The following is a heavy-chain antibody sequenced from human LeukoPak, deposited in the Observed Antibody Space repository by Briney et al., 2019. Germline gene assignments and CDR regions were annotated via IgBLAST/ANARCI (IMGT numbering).Heavy chain of an antibody. CDR1: GFTFSSYA. D-gene: IGHD3-22*01. V-gene: IGHV3-30*04. Sequence: GGSLRLSCAASGFTFSSYAMHWVRQAPGKGLEWVAVISYDGSNKYYADSVKGRFTISRDNSKNTLYLQMNSLRAEDTAVYYCARGTLFTMTPFDYWGQGTLVTVSS. CDR2: ISYDGSNK. J-gene: IGHJ4*02. CDR3: ARGTLFTMTPFDY.